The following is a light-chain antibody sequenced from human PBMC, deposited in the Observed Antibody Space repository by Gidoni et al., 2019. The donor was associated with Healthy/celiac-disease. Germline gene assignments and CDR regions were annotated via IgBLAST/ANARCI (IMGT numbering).Light chain of an antibody. J-gene: IGLJ2*01. CDR1: KVGDKY. Sequence: YELTPPPSVSVSPGQPASITCSGDKVGDKYACWYQQKPGQSPVLVIYQDSKRPAGIPERFSGSNSGNTATLTISGTQAMDEADYYCQAWDSSTVVFGGGTKLTVL. V-gene: IGLV3-1*01. CDR2: QDS. CDR3: QAWDSSTVV.